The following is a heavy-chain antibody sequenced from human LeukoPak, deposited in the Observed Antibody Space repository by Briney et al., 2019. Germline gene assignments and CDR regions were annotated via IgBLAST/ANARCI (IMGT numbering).Heavy chain of an antibody. CDR2: IHYSGST. V-gene: IGHV4-59*01. Sequence: PSETLSLTCTVSGDSISGYYWSWIRQPPGKGLEWIGYIHYSGSTNYNHPSLKSRVAISADTSKNQFSLKLSSVTAADTAVYYCARLYYDILTFDYWGQGTLVTVSS. J-gene: IGHJ4*02. CDR3: ARLYYDILTFDY. D-gene: IGHD3-9*01. CDR1: GDSISGYY.